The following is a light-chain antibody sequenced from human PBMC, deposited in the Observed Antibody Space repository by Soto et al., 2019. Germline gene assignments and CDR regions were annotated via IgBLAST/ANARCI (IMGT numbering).Light chain of an antibody. CDR1: QSISSTY. Sequence: TQSPSALSASVGDRATLSCRASQSISSTYLAWYQQKPGQAPRLLIYGASTRAPGIPDKFSGSGSGTDFTLTISGLEPEDFAMYHCQHFGSSQYTFGQGTKLEI. CDR2: GAS. CDR3: QHFGSSQYT. V-gene: IGKV3-20*01. J-gene: IGKJ2*01.